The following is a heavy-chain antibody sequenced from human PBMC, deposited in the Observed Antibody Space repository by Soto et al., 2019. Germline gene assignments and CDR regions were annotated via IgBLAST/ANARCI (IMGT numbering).Heavy chain of an antibody. D-gene: IGHD6-19*01. CDR3: ARAQTYGSGWYTWFDP. CDR1: GGSISSGGYY. Sequence: SETLSLTCTVSGGSISSGGYYWSWIRQHPGKGLEWIGYIYYSGSTYYNPSLKSRVTISVDKSKNQFSLKLSSVTAADTAVYYCARAQTYGSGWYTWFDPWGQGTLDTVSS. J-gene: IGHJ5*02. V-gene: IGHV4-31*03. CDR2: IYYSGST.